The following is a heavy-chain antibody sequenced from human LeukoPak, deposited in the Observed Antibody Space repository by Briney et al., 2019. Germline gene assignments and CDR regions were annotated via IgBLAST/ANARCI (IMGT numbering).Heavy chain of an antibody. CDR2: IYYSGRT. D-gene: IGHD3-22*01. Sequence: KASETLSLTCTVSGGSISSSSYSWGWIRQPPGKGLEWIGSIYYSGRTYYNPSLKSRVTISVDTSKNQFSLKLSSVTAADTAVYHCARQGAKTYYYDSSGSPNWFDPWGQGTLVTVSS. V-gene: IGHV4-39*01. CDR1: GGSISSSSYS. CDR3: ARQGAKTYYYDSSGSPNWFDP. J-gene: IGHJ5*02.